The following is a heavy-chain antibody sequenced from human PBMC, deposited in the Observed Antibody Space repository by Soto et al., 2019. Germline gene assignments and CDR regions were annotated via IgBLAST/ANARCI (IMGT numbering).Heavy chain of an antibody. V-gene: IGHV3-43*01. CDR3: AKDIFGSGSYTYYYYGMDV. Sequence: SLRLSCAASGFTFSDYYMHWVRQAPGKGLEWVSLISWDGGSTYYADSVKGRFTISRDNSKNSLYLQMNSLRTEDTALYYCAKDIFGSGSYTYYYYGMDVWGQGTTVTVSS. J-gene: IGHJ6*02. CDR2: ISWDGGST. D-gene: IGHD3-10*01. CDR1: GFTFSDYY.